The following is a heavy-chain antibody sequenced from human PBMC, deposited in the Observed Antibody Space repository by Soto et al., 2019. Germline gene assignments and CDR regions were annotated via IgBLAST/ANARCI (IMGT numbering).Heavy chain of an antibody. Sequence: QVQLVESGGGVVQPGRSLRLSCAVSGFTYSSYGMHWVRQAPGKGLEWVAVICYDGSNKYYADSVKGRFIISRDDSKNTLSLQMNSRRAEDTAVYYCARDSAWLFDSWGQGTLVTVSS. D-gene: IGHD5-12*01. CDR3: ARDSAWLFDS. J-gene: IGHJ4*02. CDR1: GFTYSSYG. V-gene: IGHV3-33*01. CDR2: ICYDGSNK.